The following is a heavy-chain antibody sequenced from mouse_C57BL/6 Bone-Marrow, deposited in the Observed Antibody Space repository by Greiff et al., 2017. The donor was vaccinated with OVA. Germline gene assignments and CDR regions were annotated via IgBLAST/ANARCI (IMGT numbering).Heavy chain of an antibody. J-gene: IGHJ4*01. CDR2: INPYNGDT. D-gene: IGHD2-1*01. CDR3: ARHMVKRFYYYAMDY. CDR1: GYSFTGYF. V-gene: IGHV1-20*01. Sequence: EVKLVESGPELVKPGDSVKISCKASGYSFTGYFMNWVMQSHGKSLEWIGRINPYNGDTFYNQKFKGKATLTVDKSSSTAHMELRSLTSEDSAVYYCARHMVKRFYYYAMDYWGQGTSVTVSS.